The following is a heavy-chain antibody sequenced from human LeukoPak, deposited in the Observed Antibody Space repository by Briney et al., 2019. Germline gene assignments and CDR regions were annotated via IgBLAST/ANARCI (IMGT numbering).Heavy chain of an antibody. CDR3: ARQPYSSGWDY. J-gene: IGHJ4*02. CDR1: GYSISSGYY. V-gene: IGHV4-38-2*01. D-gene: IGHD6-19*01. CDR2: IYHSGST. Sequence: SETLSLTCAVSGYSISSGYYWGWLRPPPGKGLEGIGSIYHSGSTYYTPPLKSRVTISVDTSKNQFSLMLSSVTAADTAVYYCARQPYSSGWDYWGQGTLVTVSS.